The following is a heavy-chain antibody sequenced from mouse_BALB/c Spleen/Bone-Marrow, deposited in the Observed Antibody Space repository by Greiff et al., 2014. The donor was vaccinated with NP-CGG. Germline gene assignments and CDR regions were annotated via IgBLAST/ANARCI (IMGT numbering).Heavy chain of an antibody. V-gene: IGHV1S29*02. D-gene: IGHD2-2*01. CDR1: GYTFTDYN. CDR3: ARIYYGYEFTY. J-gene: IGHJ3*01. CDR2: IYPYNGVT. Sequence: VQLQQSGPELLKHGASVKISCKASGYTFTDYNMHWVKQSHGKSLEWIGYIYPYNGVTAYNQKFKSKATLTVDNSSSTAYMEFRSLTSEDSAVYYCARIYYGYEFTYWGQGTLVTVSA.